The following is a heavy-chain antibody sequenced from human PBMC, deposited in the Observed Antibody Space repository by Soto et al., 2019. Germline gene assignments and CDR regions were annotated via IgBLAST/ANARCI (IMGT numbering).Heavy chain of an antibody. CDR1: GGSISSGGYS. D-gene: IGHD6-19*01. CDR2: SYYSGST. V-gene: IGHV4-30-2*01. CDR3: ARASEASFDY. Sequence: SETLSLTCAVSGGSISSGGYSWSWIRQPPGKGLEWIGDSYYSGSTYYNPSLKSRVTISIDWSKNQFSLELSSVTAADTAVYYCARASEASFDYWGQGTLVTVSS. J-gene: IGHJ4*02.